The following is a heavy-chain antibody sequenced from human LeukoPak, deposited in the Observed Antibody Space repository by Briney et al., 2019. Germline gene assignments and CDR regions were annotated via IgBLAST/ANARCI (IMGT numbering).Heavy chain of an antibody. V-gene: IGHV1-18*01. CDR2: ISGFSDKS. J-gene: IGHJ4*02. Sequence: ASVKVSCKTSGYSFTTYGVSWVRQAPGQGLEWMGWISGFSDKSDYEQKFQGRLTITTGTSASTAYMELRSLTSDDTAIYYCLRDVADWNYMKEFDYWGQGTLVTVSS. CDR1: GYSFTTYG. D-gene: IGHD1-7*01. CDR3: LRDVADWNYMKEFDY.